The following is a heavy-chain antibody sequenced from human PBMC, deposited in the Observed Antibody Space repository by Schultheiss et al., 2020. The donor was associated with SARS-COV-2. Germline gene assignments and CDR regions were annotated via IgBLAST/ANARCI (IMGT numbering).Heavy chain of an antibody. Sequence: ASVKVSCKASGYTFTSYDINWVRQATGQGLEWMGWMNPNSGNTGYAQKFQGRVTMTRDTSISTAYMGLSRLRSDDTAVYYCARDPRIAAAGGERFDPWGQGTRVNVAS. CDR3: ARDPRIAAAGGERFDP. CDR1: GYTFTSYD. CDR2: MNPNSGNT. V-gene: IGHV1-8*01. J-gene: IGHJ5*02. D-gene: IGHD6-13*01.